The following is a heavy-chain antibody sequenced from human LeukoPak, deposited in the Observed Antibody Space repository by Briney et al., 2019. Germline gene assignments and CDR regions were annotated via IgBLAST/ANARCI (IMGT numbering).Heavy chain of an antibody. CDR2: ISYSGNT. V-gene: IGHV4-59*08. CDR3: ARHVVLLWFGELLTNWFDP. D-gene: IGHD3-10*01. CDR1: GGSISTTYY. Sequence: SETLSLTCSVSGGSISTTYYWTWIRQTPAKGLEWIGYISYSGNTHYNPSLKSRVTISVDTSKNQFSLKLSSVTAADTAVYYCARHVVLLWFGELLTNWFDPWGQGTLVTVSS. J-gene: IGHJ5*02.